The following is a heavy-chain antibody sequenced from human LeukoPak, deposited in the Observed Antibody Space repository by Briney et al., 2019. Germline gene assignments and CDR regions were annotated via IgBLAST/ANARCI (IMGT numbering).Heavy chain of an antibody. J-gene: IGHJ4*02. D-gene: IGHD1-26*01. CDR2: IYPDDSDT. CDR1: GYSFTSYW. Sequence: GESLKISCKVSGYSFTSYWIAWVRQMPGKGLEWMGIIYPDDSDTTYNPSFQGQVAISADKSISTAYLQWSSLKASDTAMYYCARRSGNYYGVDYWGQGTLVTVSS. V-gene: IGHV5-51*01. CDR3: ARRSGNYYGVDY.